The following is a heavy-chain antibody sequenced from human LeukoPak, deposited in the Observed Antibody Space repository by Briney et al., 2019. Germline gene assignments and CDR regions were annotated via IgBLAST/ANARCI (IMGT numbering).Heavy chain of an antibody. V-gene: IGHV4-59*12. Sequence: SETLSLTCTVSNVSMNGYYWSWIRQPPEKGLEWIGYIFSSGATNFNPSLKSRVSILVDTSKNQFSLRLSSVTAADTAVYYCARRAKGAYYFDYWGQGTVVTFSS. CDR2: IFSSGAT. CDR3: ARRAKGAYYFDY. D-gene: IGHD4/OR15-4a*01. CDR1: NVSMNGYY. J-gene: IGHJ4*02.